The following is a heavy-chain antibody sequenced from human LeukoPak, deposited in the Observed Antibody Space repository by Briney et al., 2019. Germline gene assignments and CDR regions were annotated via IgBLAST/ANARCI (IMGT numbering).Heavy chain of an antibody. Sequence: GGSLRLSCAASGFTFSSYAMSWVRQAPGKGLEWVSAISGSGGSTYYADSVKGRFTISRDNSKNTLYLQMNSLRAEDTAVYYCAKDSKPSLLWFGELRTDAFDIWGQGIMVTVSS. D-gene: IGHD3-10*01. V-gene: IGHV3-23*01. CDR1: GFTFSSYA. CDR2: ISGSGGST. CDR3: AKDSKPSLLWFGELRTDAFDI. J-gene: IGHJ3*02.